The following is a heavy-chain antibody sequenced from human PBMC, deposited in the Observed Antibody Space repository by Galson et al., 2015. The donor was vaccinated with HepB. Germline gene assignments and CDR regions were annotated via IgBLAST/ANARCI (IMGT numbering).Heavy chain of an antibody. CDR1: VFTFSSYW. CDR3: AREILGYNTPFDY. CDR2: INSDGSST. Sequence: SLRLSCAASVFTFSSYWMHWVRQAPGKGLVWVSRINSDGSSTSYADSVKGRFTISRDNAKNTLYLQMNSLRAEDTAVYYCAREILGYNTPFDYWGQGTLVTVSS. J-gene: IGHJ4*02. D-gene: IGHD5-24*01. V-gene: IGHV3-74*01.